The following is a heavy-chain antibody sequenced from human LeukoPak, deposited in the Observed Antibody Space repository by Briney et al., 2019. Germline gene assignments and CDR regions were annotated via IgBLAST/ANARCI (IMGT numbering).Heavy chain of an antibody. V-gene: IGHV4-34*01. CDR2: IYHSGST. J-gene: IGHJ5*02. CDR3: ARVGYYGFWSGYGNWFDP. Sequence: SETLSLTCAVYGGSFSGYYWSWIRQPPGKGLEWIGYIYHSGSTYYNPSLKSRVTISVDRSKNQFSLKLSSVTAADTAVYYCARVGYYGFWSGYGNWFDPWGQGTLVTVSS. D-gene: IGHD3-3*01. CDR1: GGSFSGYY.